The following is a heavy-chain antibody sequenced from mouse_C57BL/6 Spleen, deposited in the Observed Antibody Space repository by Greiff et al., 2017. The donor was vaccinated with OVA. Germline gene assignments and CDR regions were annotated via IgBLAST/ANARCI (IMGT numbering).Heavy chain of an antibody. CDR3: TSNYYGSSYGWYFDV. D-gene: IGHD1-1*01. CDR1: GFTFSSYA. J-gene: IGHJ1*03. V-gene: IGHV5-9-1*02. CDR2: ISSGGDYI. Sequence: EVMLVESGEGLVKPGGSLKLSCAASGFTFSSYAMSWVRQTPEKRLEWVAYISSGGDYIYYADTVKGRFTISRDNARNTLYLQMSSLKSEDTAMYYCTSNYYGSSYGWYFDVWGTGTTVTVSS.